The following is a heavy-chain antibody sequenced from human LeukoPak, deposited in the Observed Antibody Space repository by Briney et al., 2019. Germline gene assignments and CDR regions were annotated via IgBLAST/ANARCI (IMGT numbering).Heavy chain of an antibody. CDR3: ARGPLRLGDLSTL. Sequence: VSVKVSCKASGYTFIDYYIHWVREAPGQGVEGMGWINPNIGVTTYAQRFQGRVTMTRDTSNSTAYMDISRLRSDDTAVYFCARGPLRLGDLSTLWGQGTLVTVSS. J-gene: IGHJ4*02. CDR2: INPNIGVT. D-gene: IGHD3-16*02. CDR1: GYTFIDYY. V-gene: IGHV1-2*02.